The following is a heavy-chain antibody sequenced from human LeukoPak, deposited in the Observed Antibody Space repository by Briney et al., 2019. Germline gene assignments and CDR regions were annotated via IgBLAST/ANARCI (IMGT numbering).Heavy chain of an antibody. CDR2: ISYDGSYT. D-gene: IGHD2-2*01. CDR3: ARDHSAMPSY. V-gene: IGHV3-30*03. CDR1: GFTFSSYN. Sequence: AGGSLRLPCAASGFTFSSYNFHWLRQAPGKGLEWLTVISYDGSYTSYGASVKGRFTVSRDNSQNTLYLQMNGLRAEDTALYYCARDHSAMPSYWGQGTLVTVSS. J-gene: IGHJ4*02.